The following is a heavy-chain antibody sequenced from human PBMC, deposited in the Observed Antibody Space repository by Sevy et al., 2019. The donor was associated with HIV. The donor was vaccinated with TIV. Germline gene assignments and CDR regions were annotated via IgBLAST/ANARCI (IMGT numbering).Heavy chain of an antibody. J-gene: IGHJ3*02. CDR2: ISAYNGNT. V-gene: IGHV1-18*04. CDR1: GYTFTSYG. Sequence: ASVKVSCKASGYTFTSYGISWVRQAPGQGLEWMGWISAYNGNTNYAQKLQGRVTMTTDTSTGTAYMELRSLRSDDTAVYYCATSPSGAGTTRASAFDIWGQGTMVTVSS. D-gene: IGHD6-19*01. CDR3: ATSPSGAGTTRASAFDI.